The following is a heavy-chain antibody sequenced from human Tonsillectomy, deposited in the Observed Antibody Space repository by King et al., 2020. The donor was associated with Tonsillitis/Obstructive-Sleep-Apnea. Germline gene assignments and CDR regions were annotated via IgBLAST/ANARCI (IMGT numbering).Heavy chain of an antibody. V-gene: IGHV4-59*01. CDR3: ARVDCSSTSCKMLYYYYIDL. CDR1: GGSISSYY. Sequence: VQLQESGPGLVKPSETLSLTCTVSGGSISSYYWSWLRQPPGKGMEWIGYIYYSGSTNYNPSLKSRVTISVDTSKNQFSLKLSSVTAADTAVYYCARVDCSSTSCKMLYYYYIDLSGKGTTVTVSS. CDR2: IYYSGST. J-gene: IGHJ6*03. D-gene: IGHD2-2*01.